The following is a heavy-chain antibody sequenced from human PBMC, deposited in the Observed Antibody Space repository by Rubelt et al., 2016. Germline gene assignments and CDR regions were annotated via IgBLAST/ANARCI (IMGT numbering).Heavy chain of an antibody. CDR1: TFSSYS. Sequence: TFSSYSMNWVRQAPGKVLEWVSSISSSSSYIYYADSVKGRFTISRDNAKNSLYLQMNSLRDEDTAVYYCASTPEYSSSWSNLPYYYYGMDVWGQGTTVTVSS. J-gene: IGHJ6*02. V-gene: IGHV3-21*01. CDR3: ASTPEYSSSWSNLPYYYYGMDV. D-gene: IGHD6-13*01. CDR2: ISSSSSYI.